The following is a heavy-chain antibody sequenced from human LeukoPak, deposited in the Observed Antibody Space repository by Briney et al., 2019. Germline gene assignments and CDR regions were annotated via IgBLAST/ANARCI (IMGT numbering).Heavy chain of an antibody. CDR1: GYTFTSYG. D-gene: IGHD5-18*01. Sequence: ASVKVSCKASGYTFTSYGISWVRQAPGQGLEWVGWISAYNANTNYAQKLQGRVTMTTDTSTSTAYMELRSLRSDDTAVYYCARVRGYSYGTGFDYWGQGTLVTVSS. CDR2: ISAYNANT. V-gene: IGHV1-18*01. J-gene: IGHJ4*02. CDR3: ARVRGYSYGTGFDY.